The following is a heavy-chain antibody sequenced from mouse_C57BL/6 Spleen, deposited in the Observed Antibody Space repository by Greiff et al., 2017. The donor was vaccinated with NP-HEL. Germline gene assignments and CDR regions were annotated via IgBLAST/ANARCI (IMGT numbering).Heavy chain of an antibody. CDR2: ISSGSSTI. D-gene: IGHD1-1*01. CDR3: ARRGNYYGSPAMDY. Sequence: EVQVVESGGGLVKPGGSLKLSCAASGFTFSDYGMHWVRQAPEKGLEWVAYISSGSSTIYYVDTVKGRFTISRDNAKNTLFLQMTSLRSEDTAMYYCARRGNYYGSPAMDYWGQGTSVTVSS. CDR1: GFTFSDYG. J-gene: IGHJ4*01. V-gene: IGHV5-17*01.